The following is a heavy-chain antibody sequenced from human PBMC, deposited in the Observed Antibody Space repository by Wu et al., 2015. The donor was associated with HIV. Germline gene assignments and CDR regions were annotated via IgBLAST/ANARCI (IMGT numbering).Heavy chain of an antibody. J-gene: IGHJ3*02. Sequence: QVQLVQSGAEVKKPGASVKVSCKASGYTFTGYYMHWVRQAPGQGLEWMGWINPNSGGTNYAQKFQGRVTMTRDTSISTAYMELSRLRSDDTAVYYCARDYGSGSHYHDAFDYLGPRDNGHRLF. D-gene: IGHD3-10*01. CDR3: ARDYGSGSHYHDAFDY. CDR2: INPNSGGT. V-gene: IGHV1-2*02. CDR1: GYTFTGYY.